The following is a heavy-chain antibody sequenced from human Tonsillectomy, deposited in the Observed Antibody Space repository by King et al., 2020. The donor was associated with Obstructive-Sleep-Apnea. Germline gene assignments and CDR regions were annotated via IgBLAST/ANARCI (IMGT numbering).Heavy chain of an antibody. D-gene: IGHD6-19*01. J-gene: IGHJ4*02. CDR1: GFTFSSYA. CDR3: AKDQQIGYSSGWYDF. Sequence: VQLVESGGGLVQPGGSLRLSCAASGFTFSSYAMSWVRQAPGKGLGWGSAISGRCGSTYYADSVKGRFTISRDNSKNTLYLQMNSLRAEDTAVYYCAKDQQIGYSSGWYDFWGQGTLVTVSS. CDR2: ISGRCGST. V-gene: IGHV3-23*04.